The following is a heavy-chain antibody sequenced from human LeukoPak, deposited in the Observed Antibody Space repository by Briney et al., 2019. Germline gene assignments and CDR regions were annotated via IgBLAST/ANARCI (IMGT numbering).Heavy chain of an antibody. V-gene: IGHV3-7*01. CDR3: ARVRGYGDYEGKYYFDY. Sequence: GGSLRLSCAASGFTFSSYWMSWVRQAPGKGLEWVANIKQDGSEKYYVDSVKGRFTISRDNAQNSLYLQMNSLRAEDTAVYYCARVRGYGDYEGKYYFDYWGQGTLVTVSS. CDR2: IKQDGSEK. J-gene: IGHJ4*02. D-gene: IGHD4-17*01. CDR1: GFTFSSYW.